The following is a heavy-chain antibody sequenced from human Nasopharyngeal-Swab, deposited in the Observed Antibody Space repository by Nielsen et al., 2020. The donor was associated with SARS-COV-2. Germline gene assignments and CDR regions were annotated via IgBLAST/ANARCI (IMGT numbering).Heavy chain of an antibody. CDR2: INHSGST. Sequence: SETLSLTCAVYGVSFRGYFWSWIRQPPGKGLEWIGEINHSGSTNYNPSLKSRVTISVDTSKNQFSLKLSSVTAADTAAYYCARYRQYRGYYYYGMDVWGQGTTVTVSS. CDR1: GVSFRGYF. D-gene: IGHD6-13*01. CDR3: ARYRQYRGYYYYGMDV. J-gene: IGHJ6*02. V-gene: IGHV4-34*01.